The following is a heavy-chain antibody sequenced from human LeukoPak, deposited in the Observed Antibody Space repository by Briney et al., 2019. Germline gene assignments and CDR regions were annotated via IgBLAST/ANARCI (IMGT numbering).Heavy chain of an antibody. CDR3: ARRYSSNWDFDY. Sequence: ASVNVSCKASGYTFTSYDINWVRQATGQGPEWLGWVDPRSGNTGCAQKFQDRVTMTRDTSINTAYMELSSLDFEDTAVYYCARRYSSNWDFDYWGQGTLITVSS. CDR1: GYTFTSYD. J-gene: IGHJ4*02. D-gene: IGHD6-13*01. V-gene: IGHV1-8*01. CDR2: VDPRSGNT.